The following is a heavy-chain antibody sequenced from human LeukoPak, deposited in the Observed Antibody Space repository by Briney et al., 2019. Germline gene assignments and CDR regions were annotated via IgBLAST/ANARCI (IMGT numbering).Heavy chain of an antibody. V-gene: IGHV3-30*18. CDR1: GFTFSSYG. J-gene: IGHJ4*02. D-gene: IGHD6-6*01. CDR2: ISYDGSNK. CDR3: AKLYSSSDHFDY. Sequence: GRSLRLSCAASGFTFSSYGMHWVRQAPGKGLEWVAVISYDGSNKYYADSVKGRFTISRGNSKNTLYLQMNSLRAEDTAVYYCAKLYSSSDHFDYWGQGTLVTVSS.